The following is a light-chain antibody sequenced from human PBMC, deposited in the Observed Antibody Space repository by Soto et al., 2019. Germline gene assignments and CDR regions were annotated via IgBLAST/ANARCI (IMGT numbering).Light chain of an antibody. CDR3: QQRNRWPPVT. V-gene: IGKV3-11*01. CDR1: PSVSNS. J-gene: IGKJ4*01. CDR2: DAF. Sequence: ESVLTQSPATLSLSPGERATLSCRASPSVSNSLAWYQHKPGQAPRLLIYDAFNRATGVPTRFSGSGSGTDFTLTISSLEPEEFAVYYCQQRNRWPPVTFGGGTRVEIK.